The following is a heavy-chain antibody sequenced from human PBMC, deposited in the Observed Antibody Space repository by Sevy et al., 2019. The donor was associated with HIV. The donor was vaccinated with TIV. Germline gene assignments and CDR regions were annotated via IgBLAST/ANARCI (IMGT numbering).Heavy chain of an antibody. D-gene: IGHD3-16*02. CDR3: ARVGDYVWGSYRMGSYFDY. J-gene: IGHJ4*02. CDR1: GYTFTSYG. Sequence: ASVKVSCKASGYTFTSYGISWVRQAPGQGLEWMGWISAHNGNTNYAQKLQGRVTMTTDTSTSTAYMELRSLRSDDTAVYYCARVGDYVWGSYRMGSYFDYWGQGTLVTVSS. CDR2: ISAHNGNT. V-gene: IGHV1-18*04.